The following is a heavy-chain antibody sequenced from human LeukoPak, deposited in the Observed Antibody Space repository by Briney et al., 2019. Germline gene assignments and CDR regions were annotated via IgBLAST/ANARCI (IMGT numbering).Heavy chain of an antibody. V-gene: IGHV3-21*01. J-gene: IGHJ6*02. CDR2: ISSSSSYI. Sequence: GGSLRLSCATSGFTFNNAWMSWVRQAPGKGLEWVSSISSSSSYIYYADSVKGRFTISRDNAKNSLYLQMNSLRAEDTAVYYCARDTRITENYGMDVWGQGTTVTVSS. CDR1: GFTFNNAW. D-gene: IGHD1-20*01. CDR3: ARDTRITENYGMDV.